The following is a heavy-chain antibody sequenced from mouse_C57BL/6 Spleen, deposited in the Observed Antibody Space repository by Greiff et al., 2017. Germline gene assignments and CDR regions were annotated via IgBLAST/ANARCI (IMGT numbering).Heavy chain of an antibody. J-gene: IGHJ2*01. CDR1: GYAFSSYW. CDR2: IYPGDGDT. V-gene: IGHV1-80*01. D-gene: IGHD2-12*01. CDR3: ARGEAYYSDDFDY. Sequence: QVQLQQSGAELVKPGASVKISCKASGYAFSSYWMNWVKQRPGKGLEWIGQIYPGDGDTNYNGQFKGKATLTADKSSSTAYMQLSSLTSEDSAVYFCARGEAYYSDDFDYWGQGTTLTVSS.